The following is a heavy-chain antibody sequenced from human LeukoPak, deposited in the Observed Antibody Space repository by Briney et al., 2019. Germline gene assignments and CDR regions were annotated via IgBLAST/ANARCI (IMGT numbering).Heavy chain of an antibody. Sequence: SETLSLTCTVSGGSVSSGHYYWSWIRQPPGKGLEWIGYVYYSGSTNYNPSLKSRVTISIDTSKNEFSLKLRSVTAADTAVYYCARGRAGSGYWGQGTLVTVSS. V-gene: IGHV4-61*01. CDR3: ARGRAGSGY. D-gene: IGHD6-19*01. J-gene: IGHJ4*02. CDR1: GGSVSSGHYY. CDR2: VYYSGST.